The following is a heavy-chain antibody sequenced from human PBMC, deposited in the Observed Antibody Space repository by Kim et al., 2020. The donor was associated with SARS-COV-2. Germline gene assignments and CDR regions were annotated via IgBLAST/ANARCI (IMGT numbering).Heavy chain of an antibody. J-gene: IGHJ4*02. Sequence: YYADSVKGRFTISRDNSKNTLNLQMSSLGVEDTAMYYCARGPTAAAIDYWGQGTLVTVSS. CDR3: ARGPTAAAIDY. V-gene: IGHV3-30*15. D-gene: IGHD2-21*02.